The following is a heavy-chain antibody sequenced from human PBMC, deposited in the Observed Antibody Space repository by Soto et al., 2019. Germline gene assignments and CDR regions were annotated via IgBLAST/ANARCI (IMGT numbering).Heavy chain of an antibody. CDR2: ISYDGSNK. Sequence: QVQLVESGGGVVQPGRSLRLSCAASGFTFSSYGMHWVRQAPGKGLEWVAVISYDGSNKYYADSVKGRFTISRDNSKNTLYLQMNNLRAEDTAVYYCAKAAQIWLLYYFDYWGQGTLVTVYS. D-gene: IGHD5-18*01. V-gene: IGHV3-30*18. J-gene: IGHJ4*02. CDR3: AKAAQIWLLYYFDY. CDR1: GFTFSSYG.